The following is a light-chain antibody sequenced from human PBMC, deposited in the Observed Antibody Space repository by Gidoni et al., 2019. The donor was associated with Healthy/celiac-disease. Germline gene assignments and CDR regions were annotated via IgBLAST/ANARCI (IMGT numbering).Light chain of an antibody. J-gene: IGKJ3*01. CDR2: AAS. CDR3: QQSYSTPFN. V-gene: IGKV1-39*01. CDR1: QSISSY. Sequence: DIQMTQSPSSLSASVGDRVTITCRASQSISSYLNWYQQKPGKAPKLLIYAASSLQSGVPSRFSGSGSGTDFTINISSLQPEDFATYYCQQSYSTPFNFGPGTKVEIK.